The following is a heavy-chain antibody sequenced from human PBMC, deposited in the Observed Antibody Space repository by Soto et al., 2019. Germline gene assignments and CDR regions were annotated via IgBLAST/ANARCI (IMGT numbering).Heavy chain of an antibody. Sequence: ASVKVSCKXSGYTFTSYGMSWVRQAPGQGLERMGWISNYNGNTNYAQKVQDRVTMTTDTSASTTYMELRSLGSDDTAVYYCARGPRYCSSTTCFSGVTWFDPWGQGTLVTVSS. CDR2: ISNYNGNT. J-gene: IGHJ5*02. CDR1: GYTFTSYG. D-gene: IGHD2-2*01. CDR3: ARGPRYCSSTTCFSGVTWFDP. V-gene: IGHV1-18*04.